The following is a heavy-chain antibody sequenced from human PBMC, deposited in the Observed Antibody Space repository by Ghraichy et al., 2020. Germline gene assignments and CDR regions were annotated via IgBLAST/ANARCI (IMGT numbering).Heavy chain of an antibody. CDR2: ISASGGTT. CDR3: AKGMNYYYYMDV. Sequence: GESLNISCAASGFTFSSYALNWVRQAPGKGLEWVSVISASGGTTYYADSVKGRFTLSRDNSRNTMYLQMNSLRAEDTAVYYCAKGMNYYYYMDVWGKGTTVTVSS. J-gene: IGHJ6*03. V-gene: IGHV3-23*01. CDR1: GFTFSSYA.